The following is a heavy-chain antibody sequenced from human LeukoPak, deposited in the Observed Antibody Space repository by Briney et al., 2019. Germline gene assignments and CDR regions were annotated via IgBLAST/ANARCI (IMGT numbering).Heavy chain of an antibody. CDR3: ARSDFGSGSHYNAYFDS. D-gene: IGHD3-10*01. J-gene: IGHJ4*02. CDR2: VYNSGNT. V-gene: IGHV4-59*11. CDR1: GGSISSHY. Sequence: SETLSLTCTVSGGSISSHYWSWIRQPPGKGLEWIGCVYNSGNTNYSPSLKTRVTISTDTSKNQFSLKLTSVTAADTAVYYCARSDFGSGSHYNAYFDSWGPGTLVTVSS.